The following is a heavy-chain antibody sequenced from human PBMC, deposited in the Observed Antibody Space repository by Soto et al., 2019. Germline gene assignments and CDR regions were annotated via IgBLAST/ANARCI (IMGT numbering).Heavy chain of an antibody. CDR1: RDSVSSNSAA. D-gene: IGHD6-13*01. CDR2: TYYRSKWYN. CDR3: AREVSAAAVYYYYYYGMDV. V-gene: IGHV6-1*01. J-gene: IGHJ6*02. Sequence: SQTLSLTCAISRDSVSSNSAAWNWIRQSPSRGLEWLGRTYYRSKWYNDYAVSVKSRITINPDTSKNQFSLQLNSVTPEDTAVYYSAREVSAAAVYYYYYYGMDVWGQGTTVTVSS.